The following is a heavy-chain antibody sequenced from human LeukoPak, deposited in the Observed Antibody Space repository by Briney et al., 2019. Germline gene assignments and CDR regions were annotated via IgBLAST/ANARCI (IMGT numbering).Heavy chain of an antibody. V-gene: IGHV4-4*07. CDR3: AASQVGGYSYGSYFDY. Sequence: PSETLSLTCTVSGGSISSYYWSWIRQPVGKGLEWIGRIYTSGSTNYNPFLKSRVTMSVDTSKNQFSLKLSSVTAADTAVYYCAASQVGGYSYGSYFDYWGQGTLVTVSS. CDR2: IYTSGST. D-gene: IGHD5-18*01. J-gene: IGHJ4*02. CDR1: GGSISSYY.